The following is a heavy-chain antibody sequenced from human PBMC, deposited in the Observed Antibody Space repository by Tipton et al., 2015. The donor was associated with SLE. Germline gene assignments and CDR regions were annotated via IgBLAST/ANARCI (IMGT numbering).Heavy chain of an antibody. CDR1: GFTFSGYA. CDR2: ISGSGGST. CDR3: ARDGGSYCLDY. V-gene: IGHV3-23*01. D-gene: IGHD2-21*02. Sequence: GSLRLSCAASGFTFSGYAMSWVRQAPGKGLEGVSAISGSGGSTYYADSVKGRFTISGDNSKNTLYLQMTSLRAEDTAVYYCARDGGSYCLDYWGQGTLVPVSS. J-gene: IGHJ4*02.